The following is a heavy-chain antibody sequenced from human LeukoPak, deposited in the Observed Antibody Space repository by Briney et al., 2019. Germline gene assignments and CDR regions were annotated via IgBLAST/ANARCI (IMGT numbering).Heavy chain of an antibody. D-gene: IGHD3-10*01. V-gene: IGHV1-18*01. J-gene: IGHJ3*02. CDR2: LNAYNGNT. CDR1: GYSFTNFG. CDR3: ARGRSRFGEFWDAFDI. Sequence: ASVMVSCKASGYSFTNFGISWVRQAPGQGLEWMGWLNAYNGNTKYGENFQGRVTMTTDTSTTTAFMELRSLRSDDTAVYYCARGRSRFGEFWDAFDIWGQGTVVTVSS.